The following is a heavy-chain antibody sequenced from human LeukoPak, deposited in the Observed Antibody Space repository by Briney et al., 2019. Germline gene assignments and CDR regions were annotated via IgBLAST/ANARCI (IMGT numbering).Heavy chain of an antibody. CDR3: ARDDGDYAHPVDY. J-gene: IGHJ4*02. CDR2: ISSSSSTV. V-gene: IGHV3-48*04. CDR1: GFTFSSYS. Sequence: GGSLRLSCAASGFTFSSYSMNWVRQAPGKGLEWVSYISSSSSTVYYADSVKGRFTISRDNAKNSLYLQMNSLRVEDTAVYYCARDDGDYAHPVDYWGQGTLVTVSS. D-gene: IGHD4-17*01.